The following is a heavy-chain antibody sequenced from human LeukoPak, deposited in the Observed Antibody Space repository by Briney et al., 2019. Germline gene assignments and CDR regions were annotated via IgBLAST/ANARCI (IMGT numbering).Heavy chain of an antibody. V-gene: IGHV3-48*04. D-gene: IGHD3-22*01. CDR1: GFTFSSYS. CDR2: ISSSSSTI. CDR3: ASSRNSYYYDSSGYPTDY. J-gene: IGHJ4*02. Sequence: PGGSLRLSCAASGFTFSSYSMNWVRQAPGKGLEWVSYISSSSSTIYCADSVKGRFTISRDNAKNSLYLQMNSLRAEDTAVYYCASSRNSYYYDSSGYPTDYWGQGTLVTVSS.